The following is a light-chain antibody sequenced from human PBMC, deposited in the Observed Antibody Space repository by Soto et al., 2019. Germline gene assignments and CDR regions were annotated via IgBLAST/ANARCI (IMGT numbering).Light chain of an antibody. J-gene: IGKJ1*01. V-gene: IGKV3-20*01. CDR1: QSLGSSY. CDR2: AAS. CDR3: QQYDSYSWT. Sequence: EIVLTQSPGTLSLSPGERATLSCRASQSLGSSYLAWYQQKPGQAPRLLIYAASSRATGIPDRFSGSGSGTDFTLTISRLEPGDFATCYCQQYDSYSWTFGQGTKVEIK.